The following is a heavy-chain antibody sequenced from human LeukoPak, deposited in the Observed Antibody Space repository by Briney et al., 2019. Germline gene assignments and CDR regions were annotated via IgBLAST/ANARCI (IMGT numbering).Heavy chain of an antibody. V-gene: IGHV4-59*05. Sequence: SETLSLTCTVSGGSISSYYWSWIRQPPGKGLEWIGSIYYSGSTYYNPSLKSRVTISVDTSKNQFSLKLSSVTAADTAVYYCARLRGGVFDYWGQGTLVTVSS. CDR3: ARLRGGVFDY. J-gene: IGHJ4*02. CDR1: GGSISSYY. CDR2: IYYSGST. D-gene: IGHD2-8*01.